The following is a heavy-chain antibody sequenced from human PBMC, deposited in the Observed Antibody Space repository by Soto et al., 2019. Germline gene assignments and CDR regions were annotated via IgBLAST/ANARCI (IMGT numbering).Heavy chain of an antibody. V-gene: IGHV3-30*04. D-gene: IGHD2-15*01. Sequence: GALRLSWEASGSLLSHFPLHRVRQAPGRGLEWVAVILKDGKSKYYADSVRGRFTISSDTSKDTIFLQLTSLRLDDSAVYYCAKTGCNGGSCFSWFDPWGQGTPVTVSS. CDR1: GSLLSHFP. CDR3: AKTGCNGGSCFSWFDP. CDR2: ILKDGKSK. J-gene: IGHJ5*02.